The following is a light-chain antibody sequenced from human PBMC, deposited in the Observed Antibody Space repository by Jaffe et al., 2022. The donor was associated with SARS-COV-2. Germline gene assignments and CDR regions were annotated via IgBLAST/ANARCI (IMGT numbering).Light chain of an antibody. CDR1: SSNIGSNT. CDR3: AALDDSLNGPV. V-gene: IGLV1-44*01. Sequence: QSVLTQPPSASGTPGQRVTISCSGSSSNIGSNTINWYQQLPGTAPKLLIYSTHQRPAGVPDRFSGSKSGTSASLAISGLQSEDEADYYCAALDDSLNGPVFGGGTKLTVL. CDR2: STH. J-gene: IGLJ3*02.